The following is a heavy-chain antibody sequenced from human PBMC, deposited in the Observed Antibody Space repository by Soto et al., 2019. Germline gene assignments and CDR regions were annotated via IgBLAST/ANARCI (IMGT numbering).Heavy chain of an antibody. CDR1: GFTFSSYG. CDR3: ATGNMRVGASHGAYGMDV. J-gene: IGHJ6*02. D-gene: IGHD1-26*01. V-gene: IGHV3-33*01. CDR2: IWYDGSNK. Sequence: QVQLVESGGGVVQPGRSLRLSCAASGFTFSSYGMHWVRLAPGKGLEWVAVIWYDGSNKYYADSVKGRFTISRDNSKNTLYLQMNSLRAEDTAVYYCATGNMRVGASHGAYGMDVWGQGTTVTVSS.